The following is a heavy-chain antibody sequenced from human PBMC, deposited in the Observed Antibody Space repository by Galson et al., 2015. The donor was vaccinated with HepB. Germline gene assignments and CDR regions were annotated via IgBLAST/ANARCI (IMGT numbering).Heavy chain of an antibody. D-gene: IGHD3-10*01. CDR2: ISSSGSTI. CDR1: GFTFSDYY. V-gene: IGHV3-11*01. Sequence: SLRLSCAASGFTFSDYYMSWFRQAPGKGLEWVSYISSSGSTIYYGDSVKGRFTISRDNAKNSLYLQMDSLRAEDTAVYYCARGAGTMAVLPWDYWGQGTLVTVSS. J-gene: IGHJ4*02. CDR3: ARGAGTMAVLPWDY.